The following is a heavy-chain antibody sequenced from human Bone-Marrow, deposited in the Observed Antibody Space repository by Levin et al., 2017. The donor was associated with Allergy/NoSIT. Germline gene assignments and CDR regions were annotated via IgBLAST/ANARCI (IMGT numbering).Heavy chain of an antibody. CDR2: IYSGGST. CDR1: GFTVNNNY. J-gene: IGHJ4*02. D-gene: IGHD2-21*02. CDR3: ARSVAVTANGY. V-gene: IGHV3-66*01. Sequence: GGSLRLSCAASGFTVNNNYMSWVRQAPGKGLEWVSLIYSGGSTYYADSVKGRFTISRDSSKNTLYLQMNSLRAEDTAMYYCARSVAVTANGYWGQGTLVTVSS.